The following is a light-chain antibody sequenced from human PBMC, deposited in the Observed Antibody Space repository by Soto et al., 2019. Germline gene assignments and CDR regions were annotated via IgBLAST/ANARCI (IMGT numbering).Light chain of an antibody. V-gene: IGKV1-39*01. J-gene: IGKJ1*01. CDR3: QQSYTMPWT. Sequence: DIQMTQSPSSLSASVGDRVTITCRASQSISTYLNWYQQKPGKAPNLLIYEASSLQVGVPSRFSGSGSGADFTLTISSLQPEDFATYYCQQSYTMPWTFGQGTKVDIK. CDR2: EAS. CDR1: QSISTY.